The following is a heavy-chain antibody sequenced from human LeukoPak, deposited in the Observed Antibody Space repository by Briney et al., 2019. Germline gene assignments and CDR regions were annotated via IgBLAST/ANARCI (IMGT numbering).Heavy chain of an antibody. CDR1: GYTFTSYG. D-gene: IGHD1-1*01. Sequence: ASVKVSCKASGYTFTSYGISWVRQAPGQGLEWMGWINPNSGGTNYAQKFQGRVTMTRDTSISTAYMELSRLRSDGTAVYYCARDSNSDFDYWGQGTLVTVSS. CDR2: INPNSGGT. V-gene: IGHV1-2*02. CDR3: ARDSNSDFDY. J-gene: IGHJ4*02.